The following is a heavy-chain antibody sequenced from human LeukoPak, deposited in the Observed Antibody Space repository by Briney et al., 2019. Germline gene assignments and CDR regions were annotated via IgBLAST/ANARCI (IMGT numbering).Heavy chain of an antibody. CDR3: ASYYYGSGSYYNAGGFDI. J-gene: IGHJ3*02. D-gene: IGHD3-10*01. Sequence: GASVKVSCKASGYTFTSYGISWVRQAPGQGLEWMGWISGYNGNTNYAQKLQGRVTMTTDTSTSTAYMELRSLRSDDTAVYYCASYYYGSGSYYNAGGFDIWGQGTMVTVSS. V-gene: IGHV1-18*01. CDR1: GYTFTSYG. CDR2: ISGYNGNT.